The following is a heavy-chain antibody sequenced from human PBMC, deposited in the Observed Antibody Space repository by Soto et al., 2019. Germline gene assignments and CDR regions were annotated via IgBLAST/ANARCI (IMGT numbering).Heavy chain of an antibody. CDR3: ARDAGPLNY. D-gene: IGHD3-10*01. Sequence: EVQLLESGGGLVQPGGSLRLSCAASGFTFITYGMTWVRQAPGKGLEYVSSITGSGAGTYYAESVKGRFTISRDNSNNTLYPQMNSLRAEDTAIYYCARDAGPLNYWGQGTLVTVSS. CDR1: GFTFITYG. J-gene: IGHJ4*02. V-gene: IGHV3-23*01. CDR2: ITGSGAGT.